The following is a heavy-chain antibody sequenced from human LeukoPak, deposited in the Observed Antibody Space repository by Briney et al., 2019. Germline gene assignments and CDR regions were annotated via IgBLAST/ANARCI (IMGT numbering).Heavy chain of an antibody. J-gene: IGHJ5*02. CDR1: GCSSSSYY. Sequence: SETLSLTCTVSGCSSSSYYWTWMRQPPGKGLEWIGYIDYSGTTNYNPSLKSRVTISVDTSKNQFSLKLSSVTAADTAVYYCSRDNALASGKYWFDPWGQGTLVTVSS. V-gene: IGHV4-59*01. CDR2: IDYSGTT. D-gene: IGHD3-10*01. CDR3: SRDNALASGKYWFDP.